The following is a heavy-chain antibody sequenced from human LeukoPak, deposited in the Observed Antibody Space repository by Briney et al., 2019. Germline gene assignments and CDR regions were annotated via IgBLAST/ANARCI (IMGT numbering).Heavy chain of an antibody. D-gene: IGHD3-22*01. CDR1: GFSFSSYN. Sequence: GGSLRLSCAASGFSFSSYNMNWVRQAPGKGLEWVSYISSSSGIIHYADSVQGRLTISRDNAKNSLYLQMNSLRDEDTAVYYCARDWPGDSSGYSPLDYWGQGTLVTVSS. J-gene: IGHJ4*02. CDR3: ARDWPGDSSGYSPLDY. CDR2: ISSSSGII. V-gene: IGHV3-48*02.